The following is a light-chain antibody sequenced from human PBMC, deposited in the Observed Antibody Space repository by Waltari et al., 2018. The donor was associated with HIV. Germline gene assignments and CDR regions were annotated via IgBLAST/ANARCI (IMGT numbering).Light chain of an antibody. J-gene: IGLJ2*01. Sequence: QSALTQPASVSGSPGPSITIPCTGTSNDVWSYNPFSWYQHHPGKAPKLLIFEVTKRPSGVSNRFSASRSGNTASLTISGLQAEDEADYYCCSYAGSSTLLFGGGTKLSVL. CDR2: EVT. CDR1: SNDVWSYNP. V-gene: IGLV2-23*02. CDR3: CSYAGSSTLL.